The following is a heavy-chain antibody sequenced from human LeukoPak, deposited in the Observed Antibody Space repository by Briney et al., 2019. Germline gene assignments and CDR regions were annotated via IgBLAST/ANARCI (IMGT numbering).Heavy chain of an antibody. Sequence: SETLSLTCAVYGGSFSGYYWSWIRQPPGKGLEWIGEINHSGSTNYNPSLKSRVTISVDTSKNQFSLKLNSVTAADTAVYYCARDPYSGYGRFDYWGQGTLVTVSS. CDR2: INHSGST. CDR1: GGSFSGYY. V-gene: IGHV4-34*01. J-gene: IGHJ4*02. CDR3: ARDPYSGYGRFDY. D-gene: IGHD5-12*01.